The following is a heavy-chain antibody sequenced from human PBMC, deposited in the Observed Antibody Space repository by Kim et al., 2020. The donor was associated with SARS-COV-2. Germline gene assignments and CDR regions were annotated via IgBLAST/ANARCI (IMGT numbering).Heavy chain of an antibody. V-gene: IGHV3-23*01. CDR1: GFTFSNYG. J-gene: IGHJ4*02. Sequence: GGSLRLSCVASGFTFSNYGMSWVRQAPGKGLEWVSLISGSGGTTHYADSVKGRFTISRDNSKSTLFLQMNSLRAEDTAIYYCAKDYYYFGSGNYHPGDYWGQGTLVIVSS. CDR2: ISGSGGTT. D-gene: IGHD3-10*01. CDR3: AKDYYYFGSGNYHPGDY.